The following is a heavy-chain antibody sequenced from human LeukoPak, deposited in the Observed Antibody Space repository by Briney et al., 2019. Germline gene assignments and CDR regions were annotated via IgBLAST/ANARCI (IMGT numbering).Heavy chain of an antibody. CDR1: GGSISSGDYY. CDR2: IYYSGST. D-gene: IGHD4-23*01. Sequence: SETLSLTCTVSGGSISSGDYYWSWIRQPPGKGLEWIGYIYYSGSTYYNPSLKSRVTISVDTSKQQFSLKLNSVTAADTAFYYCARHSPDYGGPFVDWGHGTLVTVSS. CDR3: ARHSPDYGGPFVD. V-gene: IGHV4-30-4*01. J-gene: IGHJ4*01.